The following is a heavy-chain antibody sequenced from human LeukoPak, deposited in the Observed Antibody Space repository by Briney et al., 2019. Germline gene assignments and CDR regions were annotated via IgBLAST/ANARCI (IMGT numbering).Heavy chain of an antibody. J-gene: IGHJ4*02. CDR2: IKEDGSER. CDR3: ATVEMATITADY. D-gene: IGHD5-24*01. CDR1: GFTFRRSW. V-gene: IGHV3-7*01. Sequence: PGGSLRLSCVASGFTFRRSWMDWVRQVPGKGLEWVANIKEDGSERYYVDSAKGRFTISRDNTKNSLYLQMNSLRAEDTAVYYCATVEMATITADYWGQGTLVTVSS.